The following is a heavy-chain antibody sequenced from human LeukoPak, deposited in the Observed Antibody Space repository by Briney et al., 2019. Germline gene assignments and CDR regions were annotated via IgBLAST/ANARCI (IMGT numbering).Heavy chain of an antibody. CDR2: ISNNGGYT. CDR3: AKQLGYCSDGSCYFPY. J-gene: IGHJ4*02. Sequence: GGSLRLSCAASGFTFYSYGMNWVRQAPGKGLEWVSAISNNGGYTYYADSVQGRFTISRDNSKSTLCLQMNSLRAEDTAVYYCAKQLGYCSDGSCYFPYWGQGTLVTVSS. V-gene: IGHV3-23*01. D-gene: IGHD2-15*01. CDR1: GFTFYSYG.